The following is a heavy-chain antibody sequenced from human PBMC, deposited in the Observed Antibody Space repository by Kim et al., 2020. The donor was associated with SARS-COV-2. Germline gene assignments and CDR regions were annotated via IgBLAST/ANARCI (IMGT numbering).Heavy chain of an antibody. CDR1: GGSFSGYY. CDR2: INHSGST. Sequence: SETLSLTCAVYGGSFSGYYWSWIRQPPGKGLEWIGEINHSGSTNYNPSLKSRVTISVDTSKNQFSLKLSSVTAADTAVYYCARDRTGYSSSWYRGNLDYWGQGTLVTVSS. J-gene: IGHJ4*02. V-gene: IGHV4-34*01. D-gene: IGHD6-13*01. CDR3: ARDRTGYSSSWYRGNLDY.